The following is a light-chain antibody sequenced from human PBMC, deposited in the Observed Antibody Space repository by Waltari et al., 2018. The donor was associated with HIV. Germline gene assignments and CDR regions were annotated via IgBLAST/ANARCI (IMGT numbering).Light chain of an antibody. CDR3: QQYGSSPPYT. CDR2: GAS. V-gene: IGKV3-20*01. CDR1: QSISSSY. Sequence: EIVLTQSPGTLSLSPGERVTLSCRASQSISSSYLAWYQQKPGQAPRLLKYGASSRATGIADRFSGTGSETDFTLTITRLEPEDFAVYFCQQYGSSPPYTFGQGTYLEIK. J-gene: IGKJ2*01.